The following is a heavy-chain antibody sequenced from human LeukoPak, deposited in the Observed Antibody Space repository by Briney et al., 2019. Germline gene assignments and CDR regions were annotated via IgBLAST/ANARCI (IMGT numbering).Heavy chain of an antibody. Sequence: GGSLRLSCAASEFTFSAYAMHWIRQAPGRGLEWVAFVRYGGNIKYYADSVKGRFTISRDNSKNTLYLQMNSLRPEDTAVYYCTKDLGTEYNIFDYWGQGILVTVSS. CDR3: TKDLGTEYNIFDY. V-gene: IGHV3-30*02. CDR1: EFTFSAYA. CDR2: VRYGGNIK. D-gene: IGHD3-9*01. J-gene: IGHJ4*02.